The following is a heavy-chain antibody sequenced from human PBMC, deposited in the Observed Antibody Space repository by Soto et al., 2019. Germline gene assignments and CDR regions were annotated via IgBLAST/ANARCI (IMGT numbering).Heavy chain of an antibody. CDR2: ILYDGSDK. V-gene: IGHV3-30*18. CDR1: GITFSSYG. J-gene: IGHJ4*02. D-gene: IGHD3-10*01. CDR3: AKAGGGFGDVVHH. Sequence: QVQLVESGGSVVQPGRSLRLSCAASGITFSSYGMHWVRQAPGKGLEWVTGILYDGSDKYYADSVKGRFTISSENSKNTLSLQMSSARTEASAVYYCAKAGGGFGDVVHHWGPGTPVTVAS.